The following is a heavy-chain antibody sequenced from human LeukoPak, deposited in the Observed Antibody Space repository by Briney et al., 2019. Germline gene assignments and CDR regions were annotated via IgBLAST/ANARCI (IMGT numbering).Heavy chain of an antibody. J-gene: IGHJ6*02. CDR1: GGSFSGYY. V-gene: IGHV4-59*08. CDR3: ARRKYGMDV. CDR2: IYYSGST. Sequence: PSETLSLTCAVYGGSFSGYYWSWIRQPPGKGLEWIGYIYYSGSTNYNPSLKSRVTISVDTSKNQFSLKLSSVTAADTAVYYCARRKYGMDVWGQGTTVTVSS.